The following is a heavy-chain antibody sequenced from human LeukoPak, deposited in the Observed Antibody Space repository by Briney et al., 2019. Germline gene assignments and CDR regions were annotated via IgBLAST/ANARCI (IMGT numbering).Heavy chain of an antibody. CDR2: ITSKAYGGTA. CDR1: GFTFTNYW. CDR3: TRDREAAPGINALDI. Sequence: PGGSLRLSCAASGFTFTNYWMSWVRQAPGKGLEWVGFITSKAYGGTAEYAASLKGRFTISRDDSRSLAYLQMNSLKTEDTAVYYCTRDREAAPGINALDIWGQGTLVTVSS. J-gene: IGHJ3*02. D-gene: IGHD6-13*01. V-gene: IGHV3-49*04.